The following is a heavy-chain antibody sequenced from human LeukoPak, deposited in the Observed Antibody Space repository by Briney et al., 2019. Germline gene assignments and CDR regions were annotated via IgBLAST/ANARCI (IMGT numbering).Heavy chain of an antibody. V-gene: IGHV4-59*01. Sequence: SETLSLTCTVSGGSISSYYWSWIRQPPGKGLEWIGYIYYSGSTNYNPSLKSRVTISVDTSKNQFSLKLSSVTAADAAVYYCARVAWGMVDYWGQGTLVTVSP. CDR1: GGSISSYY. D-gene: IGHD2-8*01. J-gene: IGHJ4*02. CDR3: ARVAWGMVDY. CDR2: IYYSGST.